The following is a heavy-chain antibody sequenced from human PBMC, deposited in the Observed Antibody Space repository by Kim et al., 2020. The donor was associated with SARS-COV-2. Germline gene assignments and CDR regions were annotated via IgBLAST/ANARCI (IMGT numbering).Heavy chain of an antibody. CDR2: RT. D-gene: IGHD3-3*01. J-gene: IGHJ4*02. V-gene: IGHV3-53*01. CDR3: ARDFSYRQFDY. Sequence: RTFYADSVKCRFTNSRDNSKNTLYLQMNSLRTEDTAVYYCARDFSYRQFDYWGQGTLVTVSS.